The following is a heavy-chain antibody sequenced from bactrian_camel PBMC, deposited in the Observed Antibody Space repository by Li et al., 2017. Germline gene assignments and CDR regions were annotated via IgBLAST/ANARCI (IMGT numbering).Heavy chain of an antibody. Sequence: HVQLVESGGDSVQAGTSLRLSCSASGTIYWNYCMAWFRQTPENERGGVAGIDADGIISYADSVKGRFSISKDNAKRTVYLQMHILKPEDSAMYYCVAASRPVGGNCPIFLSYNAWARGPRSPSP. D-gene: IGHD3*01. J-gene: IGHJ4*01. CDR1: GTIYWNYC. CDR2: IDADGII. V-gene: IGHV3S53*01.